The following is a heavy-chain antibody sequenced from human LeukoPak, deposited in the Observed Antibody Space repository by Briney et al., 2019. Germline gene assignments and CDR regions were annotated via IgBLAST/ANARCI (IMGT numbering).Heavy chain of an antibody. Sequence: PGGSLRLSCAASGFTFSNYAMRWVRQAPGKGLEWVSGISGSGDSTYYADSVKGRFTISRDNSKSTLYLQMNSLRAEDTAVYYCAKDRVYTYYYDSSGSPGSLDVWGKGTTVTISS. D-gene: IGHD3-22*01. CDR1: GFTFSNYA. CDR3: AKDRVYTYYYDSSGSPGSLDV. J-gene: IGHJ6*04. V-gene: IGHV3-23*01. CDR2: ISGSGDST.